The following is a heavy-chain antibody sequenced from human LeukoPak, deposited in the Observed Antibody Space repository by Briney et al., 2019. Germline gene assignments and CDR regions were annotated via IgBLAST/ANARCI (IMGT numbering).Heavy chain of an antibody. CDR1: AFTFSSYA. CDR3: AKDAGYGDSINWFDP. CDR2: ISSDGSHK. D-gene: IGHD4-17*01. J-gene: IGHJ5*02. V-gene: IGHV3-30*04. Sequence: PGGSLRLSCAASAFTFSSYAMHWVRQAPGKGLEWVAVISSDGSHKYYADSVKGRFTISRDNSKNTLYLQMNTLRAEDTAVYYCAKDAGYGDSINWFDPWGQRTLVTVSS.